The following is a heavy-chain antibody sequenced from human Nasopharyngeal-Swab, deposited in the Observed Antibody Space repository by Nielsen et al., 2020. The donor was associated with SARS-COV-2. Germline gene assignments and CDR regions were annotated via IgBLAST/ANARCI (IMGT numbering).Heavy chain of an antibody. CDR3: ARARGGYCSGGSCYFDY. J-gene: IGHJ4*02. CDR1: GYTFTNYY. Sequence: VSVKVSCKASGYTFTNYYMHWVRQAPGQGLELMGIINPSGGSTSYAQKFQGRVTMTRDTSTSTVYMELSSLRSEDTAVYYCARARGGYCSGGSCYFDYWGQGTLVTVSS. CDR2: INPSGGST. D-gene: IGHD2-15*01. V-gene: IGHV1-46*01.